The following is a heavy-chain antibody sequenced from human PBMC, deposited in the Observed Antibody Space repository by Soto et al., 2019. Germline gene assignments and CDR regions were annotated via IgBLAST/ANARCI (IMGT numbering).Heavy chain of an antibody. CDR3: TTMIVVVAADYFDY. CDR2: IYYSGST. CDR1: GGSISSGGYY. V-gene: IGHV4-31*03. D-gene: IGHD3-22*01. Sequence: SETLSLTCTVSGGSISSGGYYWSWIRQHPGKGLEWIGYIYYSGSTYYNPSLKSRVTISVDTSKNQFSLKLSSVTAADTAVYYCTTMIVVVAADYFDYWGQGTLVTVSS. J-gene: IGHJ4*02.